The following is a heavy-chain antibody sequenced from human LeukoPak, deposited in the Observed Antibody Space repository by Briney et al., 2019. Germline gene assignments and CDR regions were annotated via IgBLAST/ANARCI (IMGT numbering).Heavy chain of an antibody. D-gene: IGHD3-9*01. V-gene: IGHV4-59*12. CDR2: IYYSGST. Sequence: SETLSLTCTVSGGSISSYYWSWIRQPPGKGLEWIGYIYYSGSTNYNPSLKSRVTISVDTSKNQFSLKLSPVTAADTAVYYCARGGILTGYGDYWGQGILVTVTS. CDR3: ARGGILTGYGDY. CDR1: GGSISSYY. J-gene: IGHJ4*02.